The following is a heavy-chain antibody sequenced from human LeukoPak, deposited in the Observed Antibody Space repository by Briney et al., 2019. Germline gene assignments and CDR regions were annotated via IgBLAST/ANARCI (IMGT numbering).Heavy chain of an antibody. CDR2: INPSGSST. D-gene: IGHD3-16*02. V-gene: IGHV1-46*01. CDR3: ARDNSVGDIAWWFDP. J-gene: IGHJ5*02. CDR1: GYSFTSHY. Sequence: RASVKVSCKASGYSFTSHYMHWVRQALGQGLEWMGLINPSGSSTLYAQKFQGRVTMTRDMSTTTDYMELSSLRSEDTAVYYCARDNSVGDIAWWFDPWGQGTLVTVSS.